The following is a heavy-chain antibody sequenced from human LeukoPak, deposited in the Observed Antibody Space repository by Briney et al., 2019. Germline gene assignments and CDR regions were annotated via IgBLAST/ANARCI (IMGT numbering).Heavy chain of an antibody. CDR2: ISYDESNK. Sequence: QAGGSLRLSCAASGFTFSTSGMHWVRQAPGKGLEWVAVISYDESNKYYADSVKGRFTISRDNSKNTLYLQMNSLRVEDTAMYYCAKIKWFGEFPDYWGQGTLVTVSS. J-gene: IGHJ4*02. D-gene: IGHD3-10*01. V-gene: IGHV3-30*18. CDR1: GFTFSTSG. CDR3: AKIKWFGEFPDY.